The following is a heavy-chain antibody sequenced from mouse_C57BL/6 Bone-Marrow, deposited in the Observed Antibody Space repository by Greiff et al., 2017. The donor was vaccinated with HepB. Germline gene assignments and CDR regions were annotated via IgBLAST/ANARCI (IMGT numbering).Heavy chain of an antibody. CDR3: ARGITTVVDCDY. CDR2: ISYDGSN. Sequence: VQLKESGPGLVKPSQSLSLTCSVTGYSITSGYYWNWIRQFPGNKLEWMGYISYDGSNNYNPSLKNRISITRDTSKNQFFLKLNSVTTEDTATYYCARGITTVVDCDYWGQGTTLTVSS. D-gene: IGHD1-1*01. J-gene: IGHJ2*01. V-gene: IGHV3-6*01. CDR1: GYSITSGYY.